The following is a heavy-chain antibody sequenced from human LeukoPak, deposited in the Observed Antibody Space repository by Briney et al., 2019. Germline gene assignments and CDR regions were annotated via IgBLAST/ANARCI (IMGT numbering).Heavy chain of an antibody. CDR1: GGSISSDY. D-gene: IGHD6-19*01. V-gene: IGHV4-4*07. CDR2: SYTSGST. Sequence: SETLSLTCTVSGGSISSDYWSWIRQPPGKGLELIGRSYTSGSTNYNPSLKSRVTMSVDTSKNQFSLKLSSVTAADTAVYYCARDLRPGYSSFDRNAFDIWGQGTMVTVSS. J-gene: IGHJ3*02. CDR3: ARDLRPGYSSFDRNAFDI.